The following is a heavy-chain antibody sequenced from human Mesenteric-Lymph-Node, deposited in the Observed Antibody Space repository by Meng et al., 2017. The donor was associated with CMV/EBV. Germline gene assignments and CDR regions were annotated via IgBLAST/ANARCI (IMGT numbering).Heavy chain of an antibody. CDR1: GFSLSTSGVG. J-gene: IGHJ4*02. CDR2: IYWDDDK. D-gene: IGHD6-13*01. Sequence: QITLKESGPTLVKPTQTLTLTCTFSGFSLSTSGVGVVWIRQPPGKALEWPALIYWDDDKRYSPSLKSRLTITKDTSKNQVVLTMTNMDPVDTATYYCAHSSGIAAAGPFYFDYWGQGTLVTVSS. CDR3: AHSSGIAAAGPFYFDY. V-gene: IGHV2-5*02.